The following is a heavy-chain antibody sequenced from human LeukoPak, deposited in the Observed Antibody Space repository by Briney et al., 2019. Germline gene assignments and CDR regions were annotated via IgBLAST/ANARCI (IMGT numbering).Heavy chain of an antibody. V-gene: IGHV1-69*04. CDR1: GGTFSSYA. J-gene: IGHJ4*02. CDR3: ARDQGDDFSSGWQPRYFDY. Sequence: SVKVSCKASGGTFSSYAISWVRQAPGQGLEWMGRIIPILGIANYAQKFQGRVTITADKSTSTAYMELSSLRSEDTAVYYCARDQGDDFSSGWQPRYFDYWGQGTLVTVSS. D-gene: IGHD6-19*01. CDR2: IIPILGIA.